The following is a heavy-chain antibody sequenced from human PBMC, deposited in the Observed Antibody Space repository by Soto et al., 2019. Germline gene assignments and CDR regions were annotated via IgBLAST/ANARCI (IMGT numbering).Heavy chain of an antibody. J-gene: IGHJ4*02. CDR2: ISAYNGNT. CDR1: GYTFTSYG. V-gene: IGHV1-18*01. CDR3: ARDPESFDS. Sequence: QVQLVQSGAEVKKPGASMKVSYKASGYTFTSYGISWVRQAPGQGLEWMGWISAYNGNTNYAQKLQGRVTMTTDTSPCTAYVELRSLRSDATAVYYCARDPESFDSWGQVTLVAVSS.